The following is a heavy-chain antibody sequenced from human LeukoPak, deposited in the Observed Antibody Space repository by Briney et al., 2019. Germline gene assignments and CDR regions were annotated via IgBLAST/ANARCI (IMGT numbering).Heavy chain of an antibody. J-gene: IGHJ4*02. Sequence: GSLRLSCAASGFTFSSYGMHWVRQAPGKGLEWVAVISYDGSNKYYADSVKGRFTISRDNSKNTLFLQMNSLRAEDTAVYYCAKDRLGSSGYYYVDYWGQGTLVTVSS. D-gene: IGHD3-22*01. CDR3: AKDRLGSSGYYYVDY. CDR2: ISYDGSNK. CDR1: GFTFSSYG. V-gene: IGHV3-30*18.